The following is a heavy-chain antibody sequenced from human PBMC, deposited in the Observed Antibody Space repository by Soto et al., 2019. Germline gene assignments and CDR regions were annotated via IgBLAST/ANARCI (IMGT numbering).Heavy chain of an antibody. CDR2: IIPIFGTA. D-gene: IGHD5-18*01. Sequence: SVKVSCKASGGTFSSYAISWVRQAPGQGLEWMGGIIPIFGTANYAQKFQGRVTITADESTSTAYMELSSLRSEDTAVYYCAINVGVDTAMGPAHYYYYYGMDVWGQGTTVTVSS. CDR1: GGTFSSYA. V-gene: IGHV1-69*13. CDR3: AINVGVDTAMGPAHYYYYYGMDV. J-gene: IGHJ6*02.